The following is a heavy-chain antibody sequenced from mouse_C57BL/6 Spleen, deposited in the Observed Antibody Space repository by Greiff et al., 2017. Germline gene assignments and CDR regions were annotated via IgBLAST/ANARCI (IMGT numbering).Heavy chain of an antibody. CDR1: GYSITSGYY. Sequence: ESGPGLVKPSQSLSLTCSVTGYSITSGYYWNWIRQFPGNKLEWMSYISHDGSNNYNPSLKNRISITRDTSKNQFFLKLNSVTTEDTATYYCARAYDGPFDYWGQGTTLTVSS. CDR3: ARAYDGPFDY. CDR2: ISHDGSN. V-gene: IGHV3-6*01. D-gene: IGHD1-2*01. J-gene: IGHJ2*01.